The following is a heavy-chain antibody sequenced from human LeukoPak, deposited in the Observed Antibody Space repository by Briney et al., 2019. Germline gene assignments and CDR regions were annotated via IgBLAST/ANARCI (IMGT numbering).Heavy chain of an antibody. J-gene: IGHJ3*02. V-gene: IGHV3-30*03. Sequence: GGSVRLSCAASGFTLSSYGMHWVRQAPGKGLEWVAVISYDGSKKYYADSVKGRFTISRVNPKNTLDLQMNSLRAEDTAVYYCARIGGVSGRAFDIWGQGTMVTVSS. CDR3: ARIGGVSGRAFDI. CDR2: ISYDGSKK. D-gene: IGHD6-25*01. CDR1: GFTLSSYG.